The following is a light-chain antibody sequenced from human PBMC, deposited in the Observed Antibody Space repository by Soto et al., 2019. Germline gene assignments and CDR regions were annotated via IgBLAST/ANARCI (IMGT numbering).Light chain of an antibody. CDR3: QQRSNRPST. CDR2: DAS. CDR1: QSVSSY. V-gene: IGKV3-11*01. J-gene: IGKJ4*01. Sequence: EIVLTQSPATLSLSPGEGAALSCRASQSVSSYLAWYQQKPGQAPRLLIYDASKRATGIPARFSGSGSGTDFTLTISSLEPEDFAFYFCQQRSNRPSTFGGGTKVEI.